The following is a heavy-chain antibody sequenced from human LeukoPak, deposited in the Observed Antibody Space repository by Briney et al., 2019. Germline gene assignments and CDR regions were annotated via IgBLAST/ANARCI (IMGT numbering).Heavy chain of an antibody. CDR2: ISGSGGST. J-gene: IGHJ4*02. Sequence: GGSLRLSCAASGFTFSSYAMSWVRQAPGKGLEWVSAISGSGGSTYYADSVKGRFTISRDNSKNTLYLQMNSLRAEDTAVYYCARSLSSNHGNYWGQGTLVTVSS. CDR1: GFTFSSYA. V-gene: IGHV3-23*01. D-gene: IGHD6-13*01. CDR3: ARSLSSNHGNY.